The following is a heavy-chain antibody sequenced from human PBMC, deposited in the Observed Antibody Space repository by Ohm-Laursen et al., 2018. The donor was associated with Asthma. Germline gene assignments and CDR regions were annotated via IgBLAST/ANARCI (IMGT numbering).Heavy chain of an antibody. V-gene: IGHV3-11*01. CDR1: GFTFSDYY. Sequence: SLRLSCSASGFTFSDYYMSWIRQAPGKGLEWVSYISSSGSTIYYADSVKGRFTISRDNAKNSLYLQMNSLRAEDTAVYYCARDVTTVVTPPYYWGQGTLVTVSS. D-gene: IGHD4-23*01. CDR2: ISSSGSTI. CDR3: ARDVTTVVTPPYY. J-gene: IGHJ4*02.